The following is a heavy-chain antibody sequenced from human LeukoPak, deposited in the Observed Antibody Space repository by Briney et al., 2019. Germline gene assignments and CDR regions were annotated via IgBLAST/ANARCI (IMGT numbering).Heavy chain of an antibody. CDR2: INHSGST. CDR3: ARRNVVVPAASMDV. J-gene: IGHJ6*03. V-gene: IGHV4-34*01. Sequence: SETLSLTCAVYGGSFSGYYWSWIRQPPGKGLEWIGEINHSGSTNYNPSLKSRVTISVDTSKNQFSLKLSSVTAADTAVYYCARRNVVVPAASMDVWGKGTTVTVSS. CDR1: GGSFSGYY. D-gene: IGHD2-2*01.